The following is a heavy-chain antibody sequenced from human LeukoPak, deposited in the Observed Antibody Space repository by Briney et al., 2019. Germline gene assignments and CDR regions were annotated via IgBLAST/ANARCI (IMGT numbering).Heavy chain of an antibody. J-gene: IGHJ3*02. Sequence: GESLKISCKGSGYRFTNYWIAWVRQMPGKGLEWMGIIYPGDSDTGYNPSFQGQVTISADRSFSSAYVQWSSLKASDTAMYYCARVGVYCSGGSCYSGGDAFDIWGQGTMVTVSS. CDR2: IYPGDSDT. CDR3: ARVGVYCSGGSCYSGGDAFDI. CDR1: GYRFTNYW. V-gene: IGHV5-51*01. D-gene: IGHD2-15*01.